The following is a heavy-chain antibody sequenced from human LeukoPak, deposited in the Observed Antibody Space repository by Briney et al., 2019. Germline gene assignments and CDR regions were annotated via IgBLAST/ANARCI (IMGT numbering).Heavy chain of an antibody. Sequence: QPGGSLRLSCAASGFTFSSYAVHWVRQAPGKGLEWVAVISYDGSEKYYADSVKGRFTISRDNSRNTLYLQMNSLRDEDTAVYYCASRGTTGSWGQGTLVTVSS. D-gene: IGHD1-1*01. CDR2: ISYDGSEK. V-gene: IGHV3-30*04. CDR3: ASRGTTGS. J-gene: IGHJ5*02. CDR1: GFTFSSYA.